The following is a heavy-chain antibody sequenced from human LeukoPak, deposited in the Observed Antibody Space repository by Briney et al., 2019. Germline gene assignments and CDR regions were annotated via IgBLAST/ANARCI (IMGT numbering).Heavy chain of an antibody. CDR2: INPNSGGT. CDR1: GYTFTSYG. V-gene: IGHV1-2*02. J-gene: IGHJ3*02. CDR3: ATGAKLRFLEWSDALDI. Sequence: ASVKVSCKASGYTFTSYGISWVRQAPGQGLEWMGWINPNSGGTNYAQKFQGRVTMTRDTSISTAYMELSRLRSDDTAVYYCATGAKLRFLEWSDALDIWGQGTMVTVSS. D-gene: IGHD3-3*01.